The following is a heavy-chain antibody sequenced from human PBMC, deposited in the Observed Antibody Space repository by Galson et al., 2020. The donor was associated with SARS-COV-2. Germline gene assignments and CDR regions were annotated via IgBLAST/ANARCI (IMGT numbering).Heavy chain of an antibody. CDR1: GFPFSPTV. J-gene: IGHJ6*02. V-gene: IGHV3-30-3*01. CDR3: VTGRYGLDV. Sequence: GESLKISCAASGFPFSPTVMYWVRQAPGKGLEWVAPISSDGGHQSYADSVKGRFTISRDNSKNTLFLQMNSLRPEDTAVFYCVTGRYGLDVWGQGTTVIVSS. CDR2: ISSDGGHQ.